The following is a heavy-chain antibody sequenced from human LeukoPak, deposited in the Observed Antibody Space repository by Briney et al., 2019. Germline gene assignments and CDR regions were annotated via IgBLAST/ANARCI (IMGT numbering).Heavy chain of an antibody. J-gene: IGHJ4*02. D-gene: IGHD2-2*01. Sequence: PGGSLRLSCAASGFTFSIYWMSWVRQAPGKGLEWVANIKQDGSAKYYMDSVKGRFTISRDSAKNSLYLQMNSLRAEDTAVYYCAKIYCTSTDCYYDYWGQGTLVTVSS. CDR2: IKQDGSAK. V-gene: IGHV3-7*01. CDR1: GFTFSIYW. CDR3: AKIYCTSTDCYYDY.